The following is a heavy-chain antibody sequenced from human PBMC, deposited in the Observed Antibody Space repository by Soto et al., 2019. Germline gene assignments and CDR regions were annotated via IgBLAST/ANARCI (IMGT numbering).Heavy chain of an antibody. J-gene: IGHJ4*02. CDR2: MNPDSGST. D-gene: IGHD5-12*01. CDR3: ARTDGYNSFDY. Sequence: ASVKVSCQASGYTFTSYDINWVRQASGQGLEWMGWMNPDSGSTTYAQNFQGRVTMTRDTSTNTLYMELSSLRFEDTAVYYCARTDGYNSFDYWGQGTLVTVSS. V-gene: IGHV1-8*01. CDR1: GYTFTSYD.